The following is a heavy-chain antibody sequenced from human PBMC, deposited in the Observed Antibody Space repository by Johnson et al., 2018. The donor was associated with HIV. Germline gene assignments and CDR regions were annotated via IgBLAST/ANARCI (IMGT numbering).Heavy chain of an antibody. CDR2: IYSGGST. CDR1: GFTVSSNY. V-gene: IGHV3-66*01. J-gene: IGHJ3*02. D-gene: IGHD1-1*01. CDR3: AKVAYSDAFDI. Sequence: VQLVESGGGLVQPGGSLRLSCAASGFTVSSNYMSWVRQAPGKGLEWVSVIYSGGSTYYADSVKGRFTISSDKSKNTLYLQMNSLRVEDTAVYYCAKVAYSDAFDIWGQGTMVSVSS.